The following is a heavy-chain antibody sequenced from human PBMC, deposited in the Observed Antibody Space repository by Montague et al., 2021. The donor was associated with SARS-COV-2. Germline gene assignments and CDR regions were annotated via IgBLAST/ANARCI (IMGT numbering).Heavy chain of an antibody. D-gene: IGHD1-26*01. Sequence: SLRLSCAASGFTFTDYTMNWVRQVPGKGLEWVSGINWNGGDTGYADSVKGRFTISRDNAKNSLYLQMNSLGDEDTAFYYCARVKVGATIDYWGQGTLVTVSS. CDR1: GFTFTDYT. CDR3: ARVKVGATIDY. CDR2: INWNGGDT. J-gene: IGHJ4*02. V-gene: IGHV3-20*04.